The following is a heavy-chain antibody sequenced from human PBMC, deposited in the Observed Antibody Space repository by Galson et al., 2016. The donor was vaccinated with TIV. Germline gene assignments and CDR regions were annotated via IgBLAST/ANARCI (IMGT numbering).Heavy chain of an antibody. D-gene: IGHD2-15*01. J-gene: IGHJ3*02. V-gene: IGHV1-69*13. CDR2: INPIFRTP. CDR3: ARETCSGGTCYSRIGAFDI. CDR1: GGTLSFYA. Sequence: SVKVSCKASGGTLSFYAITWVRQAPGQGLEWMGGINPIFRTPNYAQKFQGRVTMTADDSTRTAYMELSSLGSEDTAVYYCARETCSGGTCYSRIGAFDIWGQGTMVTVSS.